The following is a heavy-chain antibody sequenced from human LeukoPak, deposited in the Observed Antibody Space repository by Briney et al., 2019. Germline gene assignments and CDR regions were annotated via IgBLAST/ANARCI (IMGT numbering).Heavy chain of an antibody. Sequence: SETLSLTCTVSGGSISSSSYYWGWIRQPPGKGLEWIGSIYYSGSTYYNPSLKSRVTISVDTSKNQFSLKRSSVTAADTAVYYCARTFCSGGSCYQLYYYYYGMDVWGQGTTVTVSS. CDR3: ARTFCSGGSCYQLYYYYYGMDV. CDR2: IYYSGST. CDR1: GGSISSSSYY. D-gene: IGHD2-15*01. J-gene: IGHJ6*02. V-gene: IGHV4-39*01.